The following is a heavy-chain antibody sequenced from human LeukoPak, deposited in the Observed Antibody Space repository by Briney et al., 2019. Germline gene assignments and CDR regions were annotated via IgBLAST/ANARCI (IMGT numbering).Heavy chain of an antibody. CDR3: ARQGGSPDWFDP. D-gene: IGHD1-26*01. CDR1: GGSISSSAYY. CDR2: LYYSGST. Sequence: PSETLSLTCTVSGGSISSSAYYWGWIRQPPGKGLEWIGSLYYSGSTYYNPSLKSRVTISVDTSKKQFSLKLTSVTAADTAVYYWARQGGSPDWFDPWGQGTLVTVSS. V-gene: IGHV4-39*01. J-gene: IGHJ5*02.